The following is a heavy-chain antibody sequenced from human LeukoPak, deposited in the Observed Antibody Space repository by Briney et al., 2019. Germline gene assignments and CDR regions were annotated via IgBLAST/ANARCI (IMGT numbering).Heavy chain of an antibody. D-gene: IGHD5-18*01. CDR2: IYSGGST. CDR1: GFTFSSYG. Sequence: GGSLRLSCAASGFTFSSYGMSWVRQAPGKGLEWVSVIYSGGSTYYADSVKGRFTISRDNSKNTLYLQMNSLRAEDTAVYYCARDNPPLRGYSYGYWDYWGQGTLVTVSS. CDR3: ARDNPPLRGYSYGYWDY. J-gene: IGHJ4*02. V-gene: IGHV3-66*01.